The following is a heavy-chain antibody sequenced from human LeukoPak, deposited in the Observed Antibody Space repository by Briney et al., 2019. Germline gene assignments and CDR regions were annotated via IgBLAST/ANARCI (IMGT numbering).Heavy chain of an antibody. V-gene: IGHV4-34*01. J-gene: IGHJ6*03. CDR2: INHSGST. CDR3: ARGRGIGATIPGVNYYYYMDV. Sequence: PSETLSLTCAVYGGSFSGYYWSWIRQPPGKGLEWIGEINHSGSTNYNPSLTSRVTISVDTSKNKFSLTLSSVTAADTAVYYCARGRGIGATIPGVNYYYYMDVWGKGTTVTVSS. CDR1: GGSFSGYY. D-gene: IGHD5-12*01.